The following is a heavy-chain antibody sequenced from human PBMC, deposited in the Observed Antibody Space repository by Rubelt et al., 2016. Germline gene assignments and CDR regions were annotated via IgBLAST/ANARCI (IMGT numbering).Heavy chain of an antibody. CDR3: GREVGGNSVLYDLDY. V-gene: IGHV1-18*01. CDR1: GYTFTSYG. J-gene: IGHJ4*02. CDR2: ISAYNGNT. Sequence: QVQLVQSGAEVKKPGASVKVSCKASGYTFTSYGLSWVRQAPGHGLEWMGLISAYNGNTNYAQKGRGRGSMTTGTCRRTGYMELRSRRSDDTAVYYGGREVGGNSVLYDLDYGGKGTRVTVSS. D-gene: IGHD4-23*01.